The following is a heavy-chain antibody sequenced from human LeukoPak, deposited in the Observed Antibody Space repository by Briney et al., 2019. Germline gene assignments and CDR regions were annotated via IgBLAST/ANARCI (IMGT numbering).Heavy chain of an antibody. D-gene: IGHD3-3*01. V-gene: IGHV3-30*18. CDR1: GLSVSSNY. CDR2: ISYDGSNK. CDR3: AKDDYDFWSGYYFDTYYYYGMDV. Sequence: GGSLRLSCVASGLSVSSNYMSWVRQAPGKGLEWVAVISYDGSNKYYADSVKGRFTISRDNSKNTLYLQMNSLRAEDTAVYYCAKDDYDFWSGYYFDTYYYYGMDVWGQGTTVTVSS. J-gene: IGHJ6*02.